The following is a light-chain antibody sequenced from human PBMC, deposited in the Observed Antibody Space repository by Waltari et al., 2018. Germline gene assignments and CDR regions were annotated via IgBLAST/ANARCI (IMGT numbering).Light chain of an antibody. Sequence: DIQMTQSPSSLSASVGDRVTITCRASQGIAGWLAWYQQKPGKAPKLLIDKASSLESGVPSRFSGSGSGTDFTLIINSLQPEDFAIYYCQQYNSAPYSFGQGTKVEIK. J-gene: IGKJ2*03. CDR2: KAS. CDR3: QQYNSAPYS. CDR1: QGIAGW. V-gene: IGKV1-5*03.